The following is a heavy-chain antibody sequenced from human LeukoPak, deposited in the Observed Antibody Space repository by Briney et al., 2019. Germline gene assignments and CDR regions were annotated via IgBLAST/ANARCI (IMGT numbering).Heavy chain of an antibody. CDR2: ITSSSSTI. D-gene: IGHD2/OR15-2a*01. CDR3: TSQYG. V-gene: IGHV3-48*04. CDR1: GFTFSSYS. J-gene: IGHJ4*02. Sequence: GGSLRLSCAVSGFTFSSYSMNWVRQAPGKGLEWISHITSSSSTIYYADSVKGRFTISRDNAKNSLYLQMNSLRAEDTAVYYCTSQYGWGQGTLVTVSS.